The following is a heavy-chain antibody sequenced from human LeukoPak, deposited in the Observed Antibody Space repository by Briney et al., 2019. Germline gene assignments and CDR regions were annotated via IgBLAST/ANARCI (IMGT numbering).Heavy chain of an antibody. J-gene: IGHJ4*02. CDR1: GFTFSSYA. Sequence: PGGSLRLSCAASGFTFSSYAMSWVRQAPGKGREWVSAISGSGGSTYYADSVKGRFTISRDNSKNTLYLQMNSLRAEDTAVYYCANSPRPGSSLSIDYWGQGTLVTVSS. CDR3: ANSPRPGSSLSIDY. V-gene: IGHV3-23*01. CDR2: ISGSGGST. D-gene: IGHD6-6*01.